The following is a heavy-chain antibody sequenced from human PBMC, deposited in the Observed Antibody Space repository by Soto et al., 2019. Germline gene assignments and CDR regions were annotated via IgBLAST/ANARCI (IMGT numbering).Heavy chain of an antibody. D-gene: IGHD2-2*01. CDR1: GGSFSGYY. J-gene: IGHJ3*02. CDR3: ARGGPDIVVVPALRGDAFDI. V-gene: IGHV4-34*01. Sequence: QVQLQQWGAGLLKPSETLSLTCAVYGGSFSGYYWSWIRQPPGKGLEWIGEINHSGSTNYNPSLKSRVTISVDPSKNQFSLKLSSVTAADTAVYYCARGGPDIVVVPALRGDAFDIWGQGTMVTVSS. CDR2: INHSGST.